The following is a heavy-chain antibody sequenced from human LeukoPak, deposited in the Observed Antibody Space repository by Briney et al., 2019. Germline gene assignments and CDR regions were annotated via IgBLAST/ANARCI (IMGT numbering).Heavy chain of an antibody. V-gene: IGHV3-21*01. J-gene: IGHJ3*02. D-gene: IGHD3-22*01. CDR2: ISSSSSYI. Sequence: TGGSLRLSCAASGFTFSSYAMNWVRQAPGKGLEWVSSISSSSSYIYYADSVKGRFTISRDNAKNSLYLQMNSLRAEDTAVYYCARGHYYDSRGSDAFDIWGQGTMVTVSS. CDR1: GFTFSSYA. CDR3: ARGHYYDSRGSDAFDI.